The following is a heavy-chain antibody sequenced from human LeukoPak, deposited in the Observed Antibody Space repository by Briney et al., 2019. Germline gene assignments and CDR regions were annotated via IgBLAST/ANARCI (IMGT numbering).Heavy chain of an antibody. Sequence: PGESLKISCKGSGYSFSNYWIGWVRQMPGKGLERMGIIFPGDSDTRYSPSFQGQVTISADKSISTAYLQWSSLKASDTAMYYCARHSLGRHFDYWGQGTLVTVSS. CDR2: IFPGDSDT. CDR3: ARHSLGRHFDY. J-gene: IGHJ4*02. V-gene: IGHV5-51*01. D-gene: IGHD7-27*01. CDR1: GYSFSNYW.